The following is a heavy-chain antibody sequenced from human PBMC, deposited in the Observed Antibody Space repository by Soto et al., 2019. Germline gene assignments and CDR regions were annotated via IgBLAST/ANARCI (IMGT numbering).Heavy chain of an antibody. CDR1: GYKFTDYY. V-gene: IGHV1-2*04. CDR3: ARDPGIPGRFWYFDL. D-gene: IGHD3-3*01. J-gene: IGHJ2*01. CDR2: VNPKRGDA. Sequence: QVLLVQSGAEVKKPGASVKVSCKASGYKFTDYYIHWVRQAPGHGPEWMGWVNPKRGDAVYAQKFQGWVTMTRDTASTTAYMKMNKLNSDDSAIYYCARDPGIPGRFWYFDLWGHGTLITVSS.